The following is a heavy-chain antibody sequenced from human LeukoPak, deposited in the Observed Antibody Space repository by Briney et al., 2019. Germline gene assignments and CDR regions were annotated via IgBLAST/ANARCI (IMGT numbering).Heavy chain of an antibody. CDR2: ISAYNGNT. CDR1: GYTFTSYG. V-gene: IGHV1-18*01. Sequence: PWGSVKVSCKASGYTFTSYGIRWVRQAPGQGLEWMGWISAYNGNTNYAQKLQGRVTMTTDTSTSTAYMELRSLRSEDTAVYYCANSGYYDSSGSLDYWGQGTLVTVSS. D-gene: IGHD3-22*01. J-gene: IGHJ4*02. CDR3: ANSGYYDSSGSLDY.